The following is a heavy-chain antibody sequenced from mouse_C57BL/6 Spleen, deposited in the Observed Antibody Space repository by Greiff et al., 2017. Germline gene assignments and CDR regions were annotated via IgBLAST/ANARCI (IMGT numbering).Heavy chain of an antibody. CDR3: ARENLGYYVSFAY. Sequence: EVQLQQSGPELVKPGASVKISCKASGYTFTDYYMNWVKQSHGKSLEWIGDINPNNGGTSYNQKFKGKATLTVDKSSSTAYMELRSLTSEDSAVYYCARENLGYYVSFAYWGQGTLVTVSA. J-gene: IGHJ3*01. D-gene: IGHD2-3*01. CDR2: INPNNGGT. CDR1: GYTFTDYY. V-gene: IGHV1-26*01.